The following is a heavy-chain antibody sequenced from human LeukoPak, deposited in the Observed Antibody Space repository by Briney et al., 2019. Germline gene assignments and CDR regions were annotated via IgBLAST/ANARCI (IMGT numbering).Heavy chain of an antibody. J-gene: IGHJ4*02. D-gene: IGHD3-3*01. V-gene: IGHV3-23*01. Sequence: GGSLRLSCAASGFTFSSYAMSWVRRAPGKGLEWVSAISGSGGSTYYADSVKGRFTISRDNSKNTLYLQMNSLRAEDTAVYYCAKGSGFLEWLLPDYWGQGTLVTVSS. CDR2: ISGSGGST. CDR1: GFTFSSYA. CDR3: AKGSGFLEWLLPDY.